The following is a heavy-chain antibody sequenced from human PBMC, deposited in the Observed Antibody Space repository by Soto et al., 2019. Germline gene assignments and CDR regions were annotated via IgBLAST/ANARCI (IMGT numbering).Heavy chain of an antibody. D-gene: IGHD6-19*01. Sequence: QVQLQESGPGLVKPSGTLSLTCAVSGGSISSTNWWSWVRQPPGKGLEWMGEIYHGGSTNYNPSLKSRVTMSVDKSKNQFSLKLISVTAADTAMYYCARVSSGWFTRDPYYFDNWGQGTLVSVSS. CDR3: ARVSSGWFTRDPYYFDN. CDR1: GGSISSTNW. V-gene: IGHV4-4*02. J-gene: IGHJ4*02. CDR2: IYHGGST.